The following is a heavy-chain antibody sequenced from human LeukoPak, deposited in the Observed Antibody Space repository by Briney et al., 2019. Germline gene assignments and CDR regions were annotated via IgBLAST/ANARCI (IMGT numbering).Heavy chain of an antibody. V-gene: IGHV3-48*03. CDR3: ARHNGWFDY. D-gene: IGHD2-8*01. CDR2: ISSSGGYM. J-gene: IGHJ5*01. Sequence: GGSLRLSCATSGFTLSSYEMDWVRQAPEKGLEWISYISSSGGYMYADSVKGRFTISRDNAKNSLSLQMNSLRVEDTGVYYCARHNGWFDYWGQGTLVTVSS. CDR1: GFTLSSYE.